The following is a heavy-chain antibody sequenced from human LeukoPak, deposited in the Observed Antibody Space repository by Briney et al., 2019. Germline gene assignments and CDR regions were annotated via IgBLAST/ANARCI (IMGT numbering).Heavy chain of an antibody. V-gene: IGHV4-34*01. D-gene: IGHD5-18*01. J-gene: IGHJ6*03. CDR2: INHSGST. CDR1: GGSFSGYY. CDR3: ARTTMAYYYYYMDV. Sequence: SETLSLTCAVYGGSFSGYYWSWIRQPPGKGLEWIGEINHSGSTNYNPSLKSGVTISVDTSKNQFSLKLSSVTAADTAVYYCARTTMAYYYYYMDVWGKGTTVTVSS.